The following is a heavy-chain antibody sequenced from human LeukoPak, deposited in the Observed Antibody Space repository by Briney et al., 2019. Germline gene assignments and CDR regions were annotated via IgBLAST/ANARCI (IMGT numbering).Heavy chain of an antibody. V-gene: IGHV3-21*01. D-gene: IGHD1-26*01. CDR3: ARPGRDYWFDP. Sequence: AGGSLRLSCAASGFTFSTYAMNWVRQAPGKGLEWVSSISSSSSYIYYADSVKGRFTISRDNAKNSLYLQMNSLRAEDTAVYYCARPGRDYWFDPWGQGTLVTVSS. J-gene: IGHJ5*02. CDR2: ISSSSSYI. CDR1: GFTFSTYA.